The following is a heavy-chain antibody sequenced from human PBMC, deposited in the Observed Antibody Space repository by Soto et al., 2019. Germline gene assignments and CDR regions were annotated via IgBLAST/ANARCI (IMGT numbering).Heavy chain of an antibody. J-gene: IGHJ4*02. V-gene: IGHV1-46*01. D-gene: IGHD2-21*02. CDR2: VNPSGGHT. CDR3: ARWGHGVVVTSALDF. Sequence: QVQLMQSGAEVKKPGASVKVSCKASGDTFTEYYIHWVRQAPGQGLEWMGTVNPSGGHTTYAQHYVGRVQMSSDTATSTLYMELYILTSEDTAVYYGARWGHGVVVTSALDFWGQGTLVTVSS. CDR1: GDTFTEYY.